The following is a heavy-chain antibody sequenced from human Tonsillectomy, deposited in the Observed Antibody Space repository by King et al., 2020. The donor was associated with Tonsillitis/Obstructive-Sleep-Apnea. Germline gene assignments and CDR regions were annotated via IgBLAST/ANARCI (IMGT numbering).Heavy chain of an antibody. CDR3: AKDPSSSPYYYYYMDV. J-gene: IGHJ6*03. Sequence: VQLVESGGGLVQPGRSLRLSCAASGFTFDDYAMHWVRQAPGKGLEWVSGISWNSGSIHYADSVKGRFTISRDNAKNSLYLQMVSLRAEDTALYYCAKDPSSSPYYYYYMDVWGKGTTVTVSS. CDR1: GFTFDDYA. V-gene: IGHV3-9*01. CDR2: ISWNSGSI. D-gene: IGHD6-6*01.